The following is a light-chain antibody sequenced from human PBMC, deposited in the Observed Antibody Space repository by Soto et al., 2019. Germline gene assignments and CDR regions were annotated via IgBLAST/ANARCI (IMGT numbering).Light chain of an antibody. CDR2: DNN. Sequence: QSVLTQPPSVSAAPGQKVTISCSGSSSNIGNNYVSWYRQLPGTAPKLLIYDNNKRPSGIPDRFSGSKSGTSATLGITGLQTGDEADYYCGAWDSGLSGGVFGGGTKLTVL. V-gene: IGLV1-51*01. J-gene: IGLJ2*01. CDR3: GAWDSGLSGGV. CDR1: SSNIGNNY.